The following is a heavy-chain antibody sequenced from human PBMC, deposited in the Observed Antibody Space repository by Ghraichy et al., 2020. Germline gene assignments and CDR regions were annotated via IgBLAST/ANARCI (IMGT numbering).Heavy chain of an antibody. J-gene: IGHJ6*02. CDR1: GFTFSNYG. CDR3: AKDRVAAAGSLYYGMDV. CDR2: IRYDGSYK. D-gene: IGHD6-13*01. Sequence: GGSLRLSCAASGFTFSNYGMHWVGQAPGKGLEWVAFIRYDGSYKYYADSVKGRFTISRDNSKSTLYLQMNSLRAEEMAVYYCAKDRVAAAGSLYYGMDVWGQGTTVTVSS. V-gene: IGHV3-30*02.